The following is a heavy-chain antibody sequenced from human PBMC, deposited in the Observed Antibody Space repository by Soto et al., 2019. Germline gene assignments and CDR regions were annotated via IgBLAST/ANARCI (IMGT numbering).Heavy chain of an antibody. CDR3: ARSSGGNFGIIIEGTNWFAP. CDR1: MTAYTGYY. J-gene: IGHJ5*02. V-gene: IGHV1-46*01. Sequence: ASVQVSCNAAMTAYTGYYINCVRQAPGQGLEWMGVINPHGGSTAYAQKFKGRVTLTRGTSASTVYMEVSSLTSEDTAMYYCARSSGGNFGIIIEGTNWFAPWGQGTLVTVSS. D-gene: IGHD1-26*01. CDR2: INPHGGST.